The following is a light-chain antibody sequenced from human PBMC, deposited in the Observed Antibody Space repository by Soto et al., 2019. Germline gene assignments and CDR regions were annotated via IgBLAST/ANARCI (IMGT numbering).Light chain of an antibody. V-gene: IGLV2-8*01. CDR1: SSDAGGYNY. Sequence: QSALTQPPSASGSPGQSVTISCTGTSSDAGGYNYVSWYQQHPGKAPKVIIYEVSKRPSGVPDRFSGSKSGSTASLTVSGLQAEDEADYYSFSFTTDWTHVFGTGTKVTVL. CDR2: EVS. J-gene: IGLJ1*01. CDR3: FSFTTDWTHV.